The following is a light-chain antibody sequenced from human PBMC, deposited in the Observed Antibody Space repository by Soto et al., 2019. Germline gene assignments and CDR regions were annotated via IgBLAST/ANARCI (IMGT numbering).Light chain of an antibody. V-gene: IGKV3-20*01. J-gene: IGKJ1*01. CDR2: AAS. CDR3: QHHGSSVTWT. Sequence: EVVLTQSPGTVSLSPGERATLSCRASQSVTSNYLAWYQQKPGQAPRLLIYAASSRATGIPDRFSGSGSGTDVTLSISRLEPEDFGVYYCQHHGSSVTWTFGQGTKVEIK. CDR1: QSVTSNY.